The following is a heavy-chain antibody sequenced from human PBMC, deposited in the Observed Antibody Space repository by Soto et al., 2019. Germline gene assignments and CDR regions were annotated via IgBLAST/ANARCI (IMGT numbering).Heavy chain of an antibody. CDR3: ARVEALGQQLVYGMDV. Sequence: QVQLVQSGAEVKKPGASVKVSCKASGYTFTSYGISWVRQAPGQGLEWMGWISAYNGNTNDAQKLQGRVTMTTDTSTRTAYMELRSLRSDGTAVYYCARVEALGQQLVYGMDVWGQGTTVTVSS. CDR2: ISAYNGNT. CDR1: GYTFTSYG. D-gene: IGHD6-13*01. J-gene: IGHJ6*02. V-gene: IGHV1-18*01.